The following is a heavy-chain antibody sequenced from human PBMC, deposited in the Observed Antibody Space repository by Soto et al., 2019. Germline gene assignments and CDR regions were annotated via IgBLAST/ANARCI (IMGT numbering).Heavy chain of an antibody. CDR2: IYYSGST. D-gene: IGHD2-15*01. CDR1: GGSISSSSYY. Sequence: SETLSLTCTVSGGSISSSSYYWGWIRQPPGKGLEWIGSIYYSGSTYYNPSLKSRVTISVDTSKNQFSLKLSSVTAADTAVYYCARPMVYCSGGSCYDYWGQGTLVTVSS. V-gene: IGHV4-39*01. J-gene: IGHJ4*02. CDR3: ARPMVYCSGGSCYDY.